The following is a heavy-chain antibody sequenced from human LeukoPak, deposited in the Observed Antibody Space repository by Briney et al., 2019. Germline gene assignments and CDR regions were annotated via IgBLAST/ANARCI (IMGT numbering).Heavy chain of an antibody. CDR2: IHTSGST. CDR3: ARDTYYYGSGSYYFDY. CDR1: GGSISSSSYY. V-gene: IGHV4-61*02. D-gene: IGHD3-10*01. J-gene: IGHJ4*02. Sequence: SETLSLTCTVSGGSISSSSYYWSWMRQPAGKGLEWIGRIHTSGSTNYNPSLKSRVTMSVDTSKNQFSLKLSSVTAADTAVYFCARDTYYYGSGSYYFDYWGQGTLVTVSS.